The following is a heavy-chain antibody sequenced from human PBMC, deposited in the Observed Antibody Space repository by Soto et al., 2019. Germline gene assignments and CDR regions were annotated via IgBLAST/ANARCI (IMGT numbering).Heavy chain of an antibody. CDR1: GFAFSDTW. CDR2: IKSKADGGTT. V-gene: IGHV3-15*01. CDR3: TTAPGPY. Sequence: EVQLAESGGGLVRPGGSLRLSCAASGFAFSDTWMTWVRQAPGKGLEWVGRIKSKADGGTTDFAAPVKGRFTISRDDSKNMVHLQMNSLKTEDTAVYYCTTAPGPYWGQGTLVTVSS. J-gene: IGHJ4*02.